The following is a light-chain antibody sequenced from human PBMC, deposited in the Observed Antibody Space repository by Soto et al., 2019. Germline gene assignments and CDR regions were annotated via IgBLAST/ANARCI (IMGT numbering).Light chain of an antibody. Sequence: DIAMTQSPDSLAVSLGERATINCKSSQSVLYSSNNKNYLAWYQQKAGQPPKVLIYWASTRESGVPDRFSGSGSGTDFTLTISSLQAEDVAVYYCQQYYSIPFTFGQGTKLEMK. CDR2: WAS. J-gene: IGKJ2*01. CDR1: QSVLYSSNNKNY. V-gene: IGKV4-1*01. CDR3: QQYYSIPFT.